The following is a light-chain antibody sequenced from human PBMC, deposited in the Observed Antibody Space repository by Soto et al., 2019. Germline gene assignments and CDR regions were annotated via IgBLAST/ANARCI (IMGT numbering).Light chain of an antibody. V-gene: IGKV1-39*01. Sequence: DIQMTQSPSSLSASVGDRVTITCRASQDINIYLNCYQQRPGKAPNLLMYTASRLQRGVPSRFSGIGYGTDFTNTSTSLQPEDFATYVCQQSHSTPLTFGGGTTVESK. CDR3: QQSHSTPLT. J-gene: IGKJ4*01. CDR1: QDINIY. CDR2: TAS.